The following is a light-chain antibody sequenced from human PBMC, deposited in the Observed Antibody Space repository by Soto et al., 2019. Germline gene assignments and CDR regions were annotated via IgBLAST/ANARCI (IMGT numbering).Light chain of an antibody. CDR3: QQSYSAPYT. CDR1: QSISSY. Sequence: DIQMTQSPSSLSASVGDRVIITCRASQSISSYLNWYQQKPGKAPKLLVSAASTLQSGVPSRFSRSGSGTDFTLTISSLQPEDFATYYCQQSYSAPYTFGQGTNLGI. J-gene: IGKJ2*01. V-gene: IGKV1-39*01. CDR2: AAS.